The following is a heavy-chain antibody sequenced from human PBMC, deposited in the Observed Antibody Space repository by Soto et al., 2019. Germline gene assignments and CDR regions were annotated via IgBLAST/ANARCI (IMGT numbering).Heavy chain of an antibody. V-gene: IGHV1-69*13. D-gene: IGHD3-22*01. CDR3: AKDSTYYYDSSGYYRFDY. CDR2: IIPIFGTA. Sequence: SVKVSCKASGGTFSSYAISWLRQSPGQGLEWMGGIIPIFGTANYAQKFQGRVTITADESTSTAYMELSSLRSEDTAVYYCAKDSTYYYDSSGYYRFDYWGQGTLVTVSS. J-gene: IGHJ4*02. CDR1: GGTFSSYA.